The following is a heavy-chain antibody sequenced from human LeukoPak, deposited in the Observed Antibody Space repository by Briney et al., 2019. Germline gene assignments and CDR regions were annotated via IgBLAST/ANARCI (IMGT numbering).Heavy chain of an antibody. D-gene: IGHD2-15*01. Sequence: PGGSLRLSCAASGFTFSSYWMHWVRQAPGKGLVWVSRINSDGSSTSYADSVKGRFTISRDNAKNTLYLQMNSLRAEDTAEYYCARGYCSGGSCYEGDAFDIWGQGTMVTVSS. CDR2: INSDGSST. CDR1: GFTFSSYW. V-gene: IGHV3-74*01. CDR3: ARGYCSGGSCYEGDAFDI. J-gene: IGHJ3*02.